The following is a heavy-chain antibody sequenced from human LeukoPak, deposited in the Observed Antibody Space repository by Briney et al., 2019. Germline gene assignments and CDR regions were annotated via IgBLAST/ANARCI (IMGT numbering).Heavy chain of an antibody. Sequence: ASVKVSCKTAGYTFSNYGISWVRQAPGQGLEWMGRIIPIFGTANYAQKFQGRVTITTDESTSTAYMELSSLRSEDTAVYYCARGFGRWLQLEYFQHWGQGTLVTVSS. CDR1: GYTFSNYG. V-gene: IGHV1-69*05. CDR2: IIPIFGTA. D-gene: IGHD5-24*01. CDR3: ARGFGRWLQLEYFQH. J-gene: IGHJ1*01.